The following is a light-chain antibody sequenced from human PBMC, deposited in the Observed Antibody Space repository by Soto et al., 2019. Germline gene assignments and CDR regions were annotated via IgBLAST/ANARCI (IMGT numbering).Light chain of an antibody. Sequence: EIVLTQSPCTVSWSAGERATLSCRASQSVSSSYLAWYQQKPGQAPRLVIYGASSRATGIPDRFSGSGSGTDFILTISRLEPEDFAVYYCQQYGSSPRGTFGQGTRLEIK. CDR3: QQYGSSPRGT. CDR2: GAS. CDR1: QSVSSSY. J-gene: IGKJ5*01. V-gene: IGKV3-20*01.